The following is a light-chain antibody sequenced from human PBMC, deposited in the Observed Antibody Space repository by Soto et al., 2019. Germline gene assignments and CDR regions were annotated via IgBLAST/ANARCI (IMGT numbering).Light chain of an antibody. CDR2: GAS. CDR1: QSVRNN. CDR3: QQYNNWT. V-gene: IGKV3-15*01. J-gene: IGKJ1*01. Sequence: EIVMTQSPATLSVSPGERATLSCRASQSVRNNLAWYQQKPGQAPRLLIYGASTRATGIPARFSGSGSGTEFTLTISSLQSEDFAVYYCQQYNNWTFGQGTKVEIK.